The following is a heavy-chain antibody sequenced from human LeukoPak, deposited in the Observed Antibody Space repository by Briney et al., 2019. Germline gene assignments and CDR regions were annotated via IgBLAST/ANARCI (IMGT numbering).Heavy chain of an antibody. J-gene: IGHJ5*02. CDR2: INPNSGGT. CDR1: GYTFTGYY. Sequence: ASVKVSCKASGYTFTGYYMHWVRQAPGQGLEWMGWINPNSGGTDYAQKFQGRVTMTRDTSISTAYMELSRLRSDDTAVYYYARDVHGDYGSGWFDPWGQGTLVSVSS. CDR3: ARDVHGDYGSGWFDP. V-gene: IGHV1-2*02. D-gene: IGHD4-17*01.